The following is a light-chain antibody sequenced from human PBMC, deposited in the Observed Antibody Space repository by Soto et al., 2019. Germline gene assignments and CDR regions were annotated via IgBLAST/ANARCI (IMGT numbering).Light chain of an antibody. CDR1: QSVSSY. Sequence: EIVLTQSPATLSLYPGERATLSCRASQSVSSYLAWYQQKPGQAPRLLIYDASNRATGIPARFSGSGSGTDFTLTISSLEPEDFAVYYCQQRSNWPPWLTFGGGTKGEIK. CDR3: QQRSNWPPWLT. CDR2: DAS. J-gene: IGKJ4*01. V-gene: IGKV3-11*01.